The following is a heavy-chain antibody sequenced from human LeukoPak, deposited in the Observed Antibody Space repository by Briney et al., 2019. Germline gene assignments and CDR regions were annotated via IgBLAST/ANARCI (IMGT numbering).Heavy chain of an antibody. J-gene: IGHJ4*02. CDR3: ARDFDYGDYIDF. D-gene: IGHD4/OR15-4a*01. Sequence: GGSLRLSCVASGFTFSTYTFNWVRQAPGKGLEWLSYISSGGLTIFYADSVKGRFTISRDNTKNAIYLDVTNLRAEDTAVYYCARDFDYGDYIDFWGQGTLVAVSS. CDR1: GFTFSTYT. V-gene: IGHV3-48*04. CDR2: ISSGGLTI.